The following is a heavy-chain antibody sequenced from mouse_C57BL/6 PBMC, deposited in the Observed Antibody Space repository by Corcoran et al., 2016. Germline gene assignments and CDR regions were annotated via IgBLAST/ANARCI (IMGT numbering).Heavy chain of an antibody. CDR2: INPDNGCT. V-gene: IGHV1-18*01. J-gene: IGHJ1*03. Sequence: EVQLQQSGPELVKPGASVKIPCKASGYTFTDYNMDWVKQSHGKSLEWIGDINPDNGCTNNNQKFKGKATLTVDKSSSTAYMELRSLTSEDSAVYCCARVSFYYWYFDVWRTGTTVTVSS. CDR3: ARVSFYYWYFDV. CDR1: GYTFTDYN.